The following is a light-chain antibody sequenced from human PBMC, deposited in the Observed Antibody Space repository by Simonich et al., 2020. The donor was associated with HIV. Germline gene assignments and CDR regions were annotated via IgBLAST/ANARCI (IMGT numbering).Light chain of an antibody. J-gene: IGKJ2*01. Sequence: DIQMTQSPSSLSASIGDRVTIPCRASQSISSYLNWYQQKPGAAPKLLIYAASSLQSGVPSRFSGSGYGTDFTLTISSLQPEDFATYYCQQSYSTPRTFGQGTKLEIK. CDR1: QSISSY. CDR3: QQSYSTPRT. CDR2: AAS. V-gene: IGKV1-39*01.